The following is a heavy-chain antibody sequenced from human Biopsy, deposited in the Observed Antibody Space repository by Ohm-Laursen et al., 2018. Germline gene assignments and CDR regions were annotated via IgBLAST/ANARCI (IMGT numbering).Heavy chain of an antibody. CDR3: TRGGYYYDSLAYYYWFDP. CDR1: GYTFTDYF. D-gene: IGHD3-22*01. Sequence: ASVKVSCKTSGYTFTDYFVHWVRQAPGQGLEWMGWIDTINGGTRSAQKFQGRVTMTRGTSISTAYVDLSSLRSDDTAVYYCTRGGYYYDSLAYYYWFDPWGQGTLVTVSS. J-gene: IGHJ5*02. V-gene: IGHV1-2*02. CDR2: IDTINGGT.